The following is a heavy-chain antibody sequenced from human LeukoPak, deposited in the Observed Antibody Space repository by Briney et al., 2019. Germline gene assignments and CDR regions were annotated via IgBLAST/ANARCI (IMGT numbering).Heavy chain of an antibody. CDR3: ARGGFCSSTSCYREDNWFDP. CDR2: TYYRSKWYN. CDR1: GDSVSSNSAA. D-gene: IGHD2-2*01. J-gene: IGHJ5*02. Sequence: SQTLSLTCAISGDSVSSNSAAWNWIRQSPSRGLEWLGRTYYRSKWYNDYAVSVKSRITINPDTSKNQFSLQLNSVTPEDTAVYYCARGGFCSSTSCYREDNWFDPWGQGTLVTVSS. V-gene: IGHV6-1*01.